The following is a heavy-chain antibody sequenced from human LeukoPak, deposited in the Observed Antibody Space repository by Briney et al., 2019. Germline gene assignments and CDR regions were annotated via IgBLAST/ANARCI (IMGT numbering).Heavy chain of an antibody. J-gene: IGHJ4*02. D-gene: IGHD3-10*01. CDR3: ARAYFRSGSYSFDY. CDR2: ISSSGSTI. CDR1: GFTFSDYY. V-gene: IGHV3-11*04. Sequence: GGSLRLSCAASGFTFSDYYMSWIRQAPGKGLEWVSYISSSGSTIYYADSVKGRFTISRDNAKNSLYLQMNGLRAEDTAVYYCARAYFRSGSYSFDYWGQGTLVTVSS.